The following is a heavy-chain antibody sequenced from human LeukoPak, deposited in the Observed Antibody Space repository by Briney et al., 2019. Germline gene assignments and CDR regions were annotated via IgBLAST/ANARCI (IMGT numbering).Heavy chain of an antibody. Sequence: SQTLSLTCTVSGGSISSGGYYWSWIRQHPGKGLEWIGYIYYSGSTYYNPSLKSRVTISVDTSKNQFSLKLSSVTAADTAVYYCARDRGAAQLFDYWGQGTLVTVSS. V-gene: IGHV4-31*03. CDR2: IYYSGST. J-gene: IGHJ4*02. D-gene: IGHD6-6*01. CDR3: ARDRGAAQLFDY. CDR1: GGSISSGGYY.